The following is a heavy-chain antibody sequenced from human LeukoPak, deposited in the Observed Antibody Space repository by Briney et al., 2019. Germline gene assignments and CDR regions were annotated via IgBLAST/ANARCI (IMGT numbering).Heavy chain of an antibody. V-gene: IGHV1-58*01. D-gene: IGHD3-16*01. J-gene: IGHJ3*02. CDR2: IVVGSGNT. CDR1: GFTFTSSA. Sequence: SVKVSCKASGFTFTSSAVQWVRQARGHRLEWIGWIVVGSGNTNYAQKFQERVTITRDMSTSTAYMELSSLRSEDTAVYYCAAGARGDAFDIWGQGTMVTVSS. CDR3: AAGARGDAFDI.